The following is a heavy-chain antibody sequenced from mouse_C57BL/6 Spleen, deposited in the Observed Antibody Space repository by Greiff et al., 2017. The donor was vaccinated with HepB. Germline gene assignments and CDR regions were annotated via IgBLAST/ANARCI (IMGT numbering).Heavy chain of an antibody. J-gene: IGHJ3*01. D-gene: IGHD1-1*01. V-gene: IGHV1-69*01. CDR2: IDPSDSYT. CDR1: GYTFTSYW. Sequence: QVQLKQPGAELVMPGASVKLSCKASGYTFTSYWMHWVKQRPGQGLEWIGEIDPSDSYTNYNQKFKGKSTLTVDKSSSTAYMQLSSLTSEDSAVYYCARGGSSGFAYWGQGTLVTVAA. CDR3: ARGGSSGFAY.